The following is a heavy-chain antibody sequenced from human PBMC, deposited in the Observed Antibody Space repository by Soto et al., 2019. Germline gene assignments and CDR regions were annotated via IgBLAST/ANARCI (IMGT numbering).Heavy chain of an antibody. J-gene: IGHJ1*01. D-gene: IGHD3-3*01. Sequence: PWGSLRLSCAASGFTFSSYSMNWVRQAPGKGLEWVSYISSSSSTIYYADSVKGRFTISRDNAKNSLYLQMNSLRAEDTAVYYCAREGVVDFWSGYPRYFQHWGQRTLVTITS. V-gene: IGHV3-48*01. CDR2: ISSSSSTI. CDR1: GFTFSSYS. CDR3: AREGVVDFWSGYPRYFQH.